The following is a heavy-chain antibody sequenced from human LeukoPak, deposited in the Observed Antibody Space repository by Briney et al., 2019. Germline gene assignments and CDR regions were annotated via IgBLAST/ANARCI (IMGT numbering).Heavy chain of an antibody. D-gene: IGHD2-15*01. CDR3: ARGPSLYCSGGSCYSGWFDP. J-gene: IGHJ5*02. CDR1: GFTFSSYG. V-gene: IGHV3-33*01. CDR2: IWYDGSNK. Sequence: GRSLRLSCAAYGFTFSSYGMPWVRQAPGKGLEWVAVIWYDGSNKYYADSVKGRFSISRDNSKNTLYLQMNSLRAEDTAVYYCARGPSLYCSGGSCYSGWFDPWGQGTLVTVSS.